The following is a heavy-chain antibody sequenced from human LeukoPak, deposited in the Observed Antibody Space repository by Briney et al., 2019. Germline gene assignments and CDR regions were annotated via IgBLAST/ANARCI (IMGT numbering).Heavy chain of an antibody. CDR2: ISGRGGST. J-gene: IGHJ4*02. CDR1: GFTFSSYA. V-gene: IGHV3-23*01. Sequence: PGGSLRLSCAASGFTFSSYAMSWVRQAPGRGLQWVSTISGRGGSTYYADSVKGRFTISRDNSKNTLYLQMNSLRAENTAAYYCAKGTYNWNDDYYFDYWGQGTLVTVSS. D-gene: IGHD1-20*01. CDR3: AKGTYNWNDDYYFDY.